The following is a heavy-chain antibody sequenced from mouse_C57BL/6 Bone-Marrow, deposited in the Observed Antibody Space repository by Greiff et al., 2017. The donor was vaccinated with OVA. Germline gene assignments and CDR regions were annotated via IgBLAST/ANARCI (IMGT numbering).Heavy chain of an antibody. D-gene: IGHD5-2*01. CDR1: GYAFSSSS. J-gene: IGHJ1*03. CDR3: AREDEYAWYLDV. CDR2: IYPGDGDT. V-gene: IGHV1-82*01. Sequence: QVQLQQSGPELVKPGASVKISCKASGYAFSSSSMNWVKQRPGKGLEWIGRIYPGDGDTNYNGKFKGKATLTADKSSSTAYMQLSSLTSEDSAVYFCAREDEYAWYLDVWGTGTTVTVSS.